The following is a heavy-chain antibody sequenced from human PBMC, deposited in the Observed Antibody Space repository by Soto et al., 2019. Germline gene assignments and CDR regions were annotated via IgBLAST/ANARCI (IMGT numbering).Heavy chain of an antibody. Sequence: QVQLVQSGAEVKKPGSSVKVSCKASGGTFSSYGVSWVRQAPGHGLEWMGGIIPFFGTTNYAQKFQGRLTITADESTSTAYMELNRLIPADTAVYFCARAANTRYDWNDLWNWFDPWGQGTVVTVSS. CDR3: ARAANTRYDWNDLWNWFDP. CDR2: IIPFFGTT. J-gene: IGHJ5*02. D-gene: IGHD1-1*01. V-gene: IGHV1-69*01. CDR1: GGTFSSYG.